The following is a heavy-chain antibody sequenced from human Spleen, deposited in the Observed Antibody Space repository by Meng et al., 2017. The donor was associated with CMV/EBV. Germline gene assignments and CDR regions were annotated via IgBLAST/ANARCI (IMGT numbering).Heavy chain of an antibody. CDR3: ATAAARLSGGFDY. CDR2: INPSGGGT. CDR1: GYTVTSYY. V-gene: IGHV1-46*01. J-gene: IGHJ4*02. D-gene: IGHD6-6*01. Sequence: ASVKVSCKASGYTVTSYYMHWVRQAPGQGLEWMGVINPSGGGTNYAQKFQGRVTITADKSTSTAYMELSRLRSDDTAVYYCATAAARLSGGFDYWGQGTLVTVSS.